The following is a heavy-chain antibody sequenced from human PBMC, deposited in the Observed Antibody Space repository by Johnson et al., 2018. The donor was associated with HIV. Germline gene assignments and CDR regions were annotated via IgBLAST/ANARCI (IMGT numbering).Heavy chain of an antibody. CDR3: ARRGRGFYFGSDAFDI. Sequence: QVQLVESGGGVMQPGKSLRLSCEAAGFTFRSYAMHWVRQAPGKGLEWGAVITYDGRNKYYADSVKGRLTISRDNSKNTLYLQMNSLRAEDTAVYYCARRGRGFYFGSDAFDIWGQGTMVTVSS. V-gene: IGHV3-30*03. CDR2: ITYDGRNK. J-gene: IGHJ3*02. D-gene: IGHD3-10*01. CDR1: GFTFRSYA.